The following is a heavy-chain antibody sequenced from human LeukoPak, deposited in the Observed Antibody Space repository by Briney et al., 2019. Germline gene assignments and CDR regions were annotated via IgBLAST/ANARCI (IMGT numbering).Heavy chain of an antibody. J-gene: IGHJ4*02. Sequence: GGSLRLSCAASGFTVSSYAMNWVRQAPGKGLEWVSGISGSGGRTSYADSVKGRFTISRDNSKNTLYLQMNSLRAEDTAVYYCAKDSYYDILTGYEDYWGQGTLVTVSS. CDR2: ISGSGGRT. V-gene: IGHV3-23*01. CDR3: AKDSYYDILTGYEDY. D-gene: IGHD3-9*01. CDR1: GFTVSSYA.